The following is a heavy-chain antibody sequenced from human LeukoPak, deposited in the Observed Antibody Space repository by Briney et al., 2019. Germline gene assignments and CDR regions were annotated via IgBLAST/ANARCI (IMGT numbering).Heavy chain of an antibody. CDR3: AKLPRGTPGGYYFDY. J-gene: IGHJ4*02. D-gene: IGHD3-16*01. CDR2: ISGSGSST. CDR1: GFTFSNYA. Sequence: PGRSLRLSCAASGFTFSNYAMRWVRQAPGKGLEWVSVISGSGSSTYYADSVKGRFTISRDNSKNTLYLQMNSLRAEDTAVYYCAKLPRGTPGGYYFDYWGQGNLVTVSS. V-gene: IGHV3-30-3*02.